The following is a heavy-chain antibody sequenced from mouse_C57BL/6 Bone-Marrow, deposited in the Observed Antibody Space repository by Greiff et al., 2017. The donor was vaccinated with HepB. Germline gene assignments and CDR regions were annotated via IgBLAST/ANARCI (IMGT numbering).Heavy chain of an antibody. V-gene: IGHV1-22*01. CDR1: GYTFPDYN. CDR3: ARVGWFYGFAY. J-gene: IGHJ3*01. CDR2: INPNNGGT. Sequence: EVQLQQSGPELVKPGASAKMSCKASGYTFPDYNMHWVKQRHGKSLEWIGYINPNNGGTSYNQKFKGKATLTVNKSSSTAYMALRSLTSEDSAVYYDARVGWFYGFAYWGQGTLVTVSA. D-gene: IGHD2-3*01.